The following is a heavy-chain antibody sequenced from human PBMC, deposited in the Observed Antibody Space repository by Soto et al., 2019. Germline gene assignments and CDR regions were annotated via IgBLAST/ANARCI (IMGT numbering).Heavy chain of an antibody. CDR3: GRLERLATNSYYIDY. J-gene: IGHJ4*02. Sequence: SETLSVTCTVSGGSVSSSSYYWGWVRQAPGKGLEWIGSVYYSGSTYYNPSLESRVTISVDKSKNRFSRRLMSLSAADTAFYYCGRLERLATNSYYIDYCGQGALVTVST. V-gene: IGHV4-39*01. CDR2: VYYSGST. CDR1: GGSVSSSSYY. D-gene: IGHD3-9*01.